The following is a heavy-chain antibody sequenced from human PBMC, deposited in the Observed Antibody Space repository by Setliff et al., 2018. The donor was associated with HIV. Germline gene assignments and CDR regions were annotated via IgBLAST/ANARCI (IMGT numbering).Heavy chain of an antibody. D-gene: IGHD3-3*01. J-gene: IGHJ3*02. CDR1: GYTFSSYG. CDR2: ISAYNGNT. Sequence: ASVKVSCKASGYTFSSYGISWVRQAPGQGVEWMGWISAYNGNTNYAQKLQGRVTMTTDTSTSTAYMELRSLRSDDTAVYFCARGYYNFWSGYYDSRFPNPIDAFDIWGQGTMVTVSS. CDR3: ARGYYNFWSGYYDSRFPNPIDAFDI. V-gene: IGHV1-18*01.